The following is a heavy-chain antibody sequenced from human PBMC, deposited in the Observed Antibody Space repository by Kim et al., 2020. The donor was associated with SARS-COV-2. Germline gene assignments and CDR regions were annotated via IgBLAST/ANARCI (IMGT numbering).Heavy chain of an antibody. J-gene: IGHJ6*02. CDR3: TTNPPSSSSYYYSYGMDV. CDR2: IKSKTDGGTT. D-gene: IGHD6-6*01. Sequence: GGSLRLSCAASGFTFSNAWMSWVRQAPGKGLAWVGRIKSKTDGGTTDYAAPVKGRFTISRDDSKNTLYLQMNSLKTEDTAVYYCTTNPPSSSSYYYSYGMDVWGQGTTVTVSS. CDR1: GFTFSNAW. V-gene: IGHV3-15*01.